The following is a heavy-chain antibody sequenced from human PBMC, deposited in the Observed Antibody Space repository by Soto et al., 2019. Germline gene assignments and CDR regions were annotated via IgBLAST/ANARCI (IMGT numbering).Heavy chain of an antibody. CDR1: GGSISSRGYY. D-gene: IGHD3-22*01. CDR3: ARNYYDRTGYDYFDY. Sequence: QVQLQESGPGLVKPSQTLSLTCTVSGGSISSRGYYWSWIRQHPGKGLEWNGYSYYSGSSYYNPSLKSRLTISVDPSKNQFSLRLSSVTAADTAVYYCARNYYDRTGYDYFDYWGQGTLVTVSS. V-gene: IGHV4-31*03. J-gene: IGHJ4*02. CDR2: SYYSGSS.